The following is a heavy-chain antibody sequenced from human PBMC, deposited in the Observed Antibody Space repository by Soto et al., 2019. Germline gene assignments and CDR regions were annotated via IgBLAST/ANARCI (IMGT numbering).Heavy chain of an antibody. D-gene: IGHD2-15*01. Sequence: PSETLSLTCTVSGGSISSGDYYWSWIRQPPGKGLEWIGYIYYSGSTYYNPSLKSRVTISVDTSKNQFSLKLSSVTAADTAVYYCARDVVVVAATRVSYFDYWGQVTLVTVSS. CDR2: IYYSGST. CDR1: GGSISSGDYY. V-gene: IGHV4-30-4*01. J-gene: IGHJ4*02. CDR3: ARDVVVVAATRVSYFDY.